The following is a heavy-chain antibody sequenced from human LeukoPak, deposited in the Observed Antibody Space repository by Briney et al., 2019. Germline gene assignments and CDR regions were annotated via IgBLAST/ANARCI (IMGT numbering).Heavy chain of an antibody. CDR2: IWYDGSNK. CDR3: ARDRGFIVVVPAAFDY. CDR1: GFTFSSYG. V-gene: IGHV3-33*01. Sequence: PGGSLRLSCAASGFTFSSYGMHWVRQAPGKGLEWVAVIWYDGSNKYYADSVKGRFTISRDNSKYTLYLQMNSLRAEDTAVYYCARDRGFIVVVPAAFDYWGQGTLVTVSS. J-gene: IGHJ4*02. D-gene: IGHD2-2*01.